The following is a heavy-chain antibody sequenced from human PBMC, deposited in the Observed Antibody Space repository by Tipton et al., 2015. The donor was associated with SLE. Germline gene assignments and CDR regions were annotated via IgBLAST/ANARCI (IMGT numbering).Heavy chain of an antibody. J-gene: IGHJ5*02. Sequence: LRLSCTVSGGSISSSSYYWGWIRQPPGKGLEWIGSIYYSGSTSYNPSLKSRVTISVDTSKNQFSLKLSSVTAADTAVYYCTRQSYPGLVVYAHNWFDPWGQGTLVTVSS. D-gene: IGHD2-8*02. CDR3: TRQSYPGLVVYAHNWFDP. V-gene: IGHV4-39*07. CDR1: GGSISSSSYY. CDR2: IYYSGST.